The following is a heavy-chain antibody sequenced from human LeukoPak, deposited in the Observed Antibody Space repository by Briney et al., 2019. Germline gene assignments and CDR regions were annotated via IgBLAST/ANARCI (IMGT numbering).Heavy chain of an antibody. V-gene: IGHV4-34*01. Sequence: PSETLSLTCAVYGGSFSGYYWSWIRQPPGKGLEWIGEINHSGSTNYNPSLKSRVTISVDTSKNQFSLKLSSVTAADTAVYYCARGTAPRKYYSDSYKFDYWGQGTLVTVSS. D-gene: IGHD3-22*01. CDR1: GGSFSGYY. J-gene: IGHJ4*02. CDR2: INHSGST. CDR3: ARGTAPRKYYSDSYKFDY.